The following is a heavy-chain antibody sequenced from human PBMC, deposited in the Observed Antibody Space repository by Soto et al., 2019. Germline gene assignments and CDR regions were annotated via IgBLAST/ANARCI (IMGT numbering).Heavy chain of an antibody. V-gene: IGHV4-31*03. D-gene: IGHD1-26*01. Sequence: QVQLQESGPGLVKPSQTLSLTCTVSGGSISSGGYYWSWIRQHPGKGLEWIGYIYYSGSTYYNPSLKSRVTISVDTSKNQFSQKLSSVTAADTAVYYCARDRTATNYYYYGMDVWGQGTTVTVSS. J-gene: IGHJ6*02. CDR3: ARDRTATNYYYYGMDV. CDR2: IYYSGST. CDR1: GGSISSGGYY.